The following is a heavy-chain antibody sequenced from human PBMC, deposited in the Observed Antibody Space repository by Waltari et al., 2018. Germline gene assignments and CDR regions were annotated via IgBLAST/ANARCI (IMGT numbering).Heavy chain of an antibody. CDR1: GGSTTFYY. CDR3: ARYTTSSGYSFDY. Sequence: QVQLQESGPGLVKPSETLSLTCTVSGGSTTFYYWSWIRQPPGKGLEWFGYIYYSGSTNYDPSLKSLVTISLDTSKNQFSLKLSSVTAADTAFYYCARYTTSSGYSFDYWGQGNLVTVSA. J-gene: IGHJ4*02. CDR2: IYYSGST. V-gene: IGHV4-59*01. D-gene: IGHD6-6*01.